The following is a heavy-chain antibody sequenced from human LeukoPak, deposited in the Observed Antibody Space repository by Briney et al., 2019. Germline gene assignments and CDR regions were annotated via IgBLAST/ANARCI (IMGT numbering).Heavy chain of an antibody. CDR2: IKQDGGET. CDR1: GFPFSSYW. J-gene: IGHJ4*02. CDR3: ARDKVVGATSLDY. D-gene: IGHD1-26*01. Sequence: GGSLRLSCVASGFPFSSYWMSWVRQAPGKGLEWVANIKQDGGETYYVDSVKGRFTISRDNAKNSLYLQMNSLRAEDTAVYYCARDKVVGATSLDYWGQGTLVTVSS. V-gene: IGHV3-7*01.